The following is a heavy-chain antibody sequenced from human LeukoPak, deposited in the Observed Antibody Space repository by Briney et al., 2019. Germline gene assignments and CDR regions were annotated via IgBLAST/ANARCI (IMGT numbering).Heavy chain of an antibody. Sequence: SETLSLTCTVSGGSISSYYWSWIRQPLGKGLEWIGYIYYSGSTNYNPSLKSRVTISVDTSKNQFSLNLSSVTAADTAVYYCARGRSGYEPLDYWGQGTLVTVSS. CDR2: IYYSGST. CDR1: GGSISSYY. CDR3: ARGRSGYEPLDY. V-gene: IGHV4-59*01. D-gene: IGHD5-12*01. J-gene: IGHJ4*02.